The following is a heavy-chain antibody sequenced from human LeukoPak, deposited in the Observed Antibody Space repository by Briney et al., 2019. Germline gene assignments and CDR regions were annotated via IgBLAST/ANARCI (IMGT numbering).Heavy chain of an antibody. CDR1: GGSFSGYY. V-gene: IGHV4-34*01. CDR3: ARGILVTVYAAFDY. D-gene: IGHD2/OR15-2a*01. CDR2: IIHSGRT. J-gene: IGHJ4*02. Sequence: SETLSLTCGVYGGSFSGYYWTWIRQSPGMGLEWIGEIIHSGRTNYNPSLTSRVSISVDTSKNQFSLELSSVTAADTAVYYCARGILVTVYAAFDYWGQGTLVTVSS.